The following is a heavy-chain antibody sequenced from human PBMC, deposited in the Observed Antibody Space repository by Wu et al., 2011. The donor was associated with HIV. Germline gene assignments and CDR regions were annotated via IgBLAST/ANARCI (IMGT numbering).Heavy chain of an antibody. CDR2: MNPKSGNT. J-gene: IGHJ4*02. Sequence: QVQLVQSEAEVKKPGASVRVSCKAGRGLQWLGWMNPKSGNTGYPKKFQGRVTMTSDPSINTAYVEVTSLKFEDTAVYFCARGKWEQLSLYGRYYDFWGQGTLVTVSS. D-gene: IGHD1-26*01. V-gene: IGHV1-8*01. CDR3: ARGKWEQLSLYGRYYDF.